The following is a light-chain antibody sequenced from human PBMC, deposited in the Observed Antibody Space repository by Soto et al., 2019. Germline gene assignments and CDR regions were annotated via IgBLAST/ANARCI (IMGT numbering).Light chain of an antibody. V-gene: IGKV2-24*01. CDR1: QSLVHSDGNSS. Sequence: DFVMTQTPLSSPVTLGQPASISCRSSQSLVHSDGNSSLSWLHQRTGQPPRLLIYMISNRFSGVPDRFSGSGAGTDFTLKISRVEPEDVGVYYCMQATQPYTFGQGTKLEIK. CDR2: MIS. J-gene: IGKJ2*01. CDR3: MQATQPYT.